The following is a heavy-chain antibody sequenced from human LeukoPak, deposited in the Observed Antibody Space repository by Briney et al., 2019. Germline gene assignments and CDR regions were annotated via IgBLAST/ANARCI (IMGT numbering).Heavy chain of an antibody. J-gene: IGHJ3*02. D-gene: IGHD3-22*01. CDR2: IVVGSGNT. Sequence: GTSVKVSCKASGFTFTSSAMQWVRQARGQRLEWIGWIVVGSGNTNYAQKFQERVTITRDMSTSTAYMELSSLRYEDTAVYYCAAGYYDSSGYYPHAFDIWGQGTMSPSLQ. CDR3: AAGYYDSSGYYPHAFDI. CDR1: GFTFTSSA. V-gene: IGHV1-58*02.